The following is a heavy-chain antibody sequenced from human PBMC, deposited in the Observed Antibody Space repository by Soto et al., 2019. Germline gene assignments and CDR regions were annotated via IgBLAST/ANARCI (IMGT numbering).Heavy chain of an antibody. Sequence: QVQLQESGPRLVKPSETLSLTCTVSGGSGSGYHWNWVRQPPGKTLEWIGHIYHSGTTNYNHSLKSRMTISIDTSKNQFSLKMNSVTAADAAVYYCAREQTNIWYFDHWGQGTVVTVSS. CDR2: IYHSGTT. V-gene: IGHV4-59*02. CDR1: GGSGSGYH. CDR3: AREQTNIWYFDH. J-gene: IGHJ4*02.